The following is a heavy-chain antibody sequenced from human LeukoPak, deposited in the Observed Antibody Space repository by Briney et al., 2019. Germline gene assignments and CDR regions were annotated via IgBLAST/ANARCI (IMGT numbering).Heavy chain of an antibody. J-gene: IGHJ4*02. Sequence: PGGSLRLSCAASGFTFSSYAMHWVRQVPGKGLEYVSAISSSGGSTYYANSVKGRFTISRDNSKNTLYLQMGSLRTEDMTIYYCARGPDVVLVSHWSFFDYWGQGTLDPVSS. CDR2: ISSSGGST. D-gene: IGHD2-8*02. CDR1: GFTFSSYA. V-gene: IGHV3-64*01. CDR3: ARGPDVVLVSHWSFFDY.